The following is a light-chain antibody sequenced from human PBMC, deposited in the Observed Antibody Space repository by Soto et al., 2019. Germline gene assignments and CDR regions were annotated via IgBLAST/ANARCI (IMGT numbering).Light chain of an antibody. CDR1: QSVRSN. J-gene: IGKJ5*01. CDR3: QQYNNWPPN. V-gene: IGKV3-15*01. CDR2: DAS. Sequence: EKVMTQSPATLSVSPGERATLSCRASQSVRSNLAWYQQKPGQPPRLLIYDASTRATGIPARFSGSGSGTEFTLTISSLQSEDFAVYYCQQYNNWPPNFGQGTRLEIK.